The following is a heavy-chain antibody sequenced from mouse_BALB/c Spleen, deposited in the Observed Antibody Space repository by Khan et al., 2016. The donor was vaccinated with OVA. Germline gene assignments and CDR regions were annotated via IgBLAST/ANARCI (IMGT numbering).Heavy chain of an antibody. Sequence: VRLQQSGPELVRPGASVKISCTASGYSFTGYFMNWVMQSHGKSLEWIGRINPHIGETFYNQRFKDKATLTVDASSSTAQLGLRSLASEDSEVYYCTRIYRSDFDYWGQGTTLTVSP. V-gene: IGHV1-20*02. D-gene: IGHD1-1*01. CDR1: GYSFTGYF. CDR3: TRIYRSDFDY. CDR2: INPHIGET. J-gene: IGHJ2*01.